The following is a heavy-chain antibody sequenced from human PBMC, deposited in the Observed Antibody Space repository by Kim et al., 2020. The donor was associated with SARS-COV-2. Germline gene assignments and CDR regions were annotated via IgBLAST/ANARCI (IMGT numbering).Heavy chain of an antibody. D-gene: IGHD3-3*01. V-gene: IGHV3-30-3*01. CDR3: ARGYDFWSGYKHFDY. J-gene: IGHJ4*02. CDR1: GFTFSSYA. CDR2: ISYDGSNK. Sequence: GGSLRLSCAASGFTFSSYAMHWVRQAPGKGLEWVAVISYDGSNKYYADSVKGRFTISRDNSKNTLYLQMNSLRAEDTAVYYCARGYDFWSGYKHFDYWGQGPWSPSPQ.